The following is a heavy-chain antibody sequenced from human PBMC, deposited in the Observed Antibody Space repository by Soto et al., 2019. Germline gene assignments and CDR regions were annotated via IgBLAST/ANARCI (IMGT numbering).Heavy chain of an antibody. CDR1: GFTFSSYD. CDR2: IGTAGDT. D-gene: IGHD6-19*01. J-gene: IGHJ6*02. Sequence: GGSLRLSCAASGFTFSSYDMHWVRQATGKGLEWVSAIGTAGDTYYPGSVKGRFTISRENAKNSLYLQMNSLRAEDTAVYYCARAEGGSSGWYDYYYGMDVWGQGTTVTVSS. V-gene: IGHV3-13*01. CDR3: ARAEGGSSGWYDYYYGMDV.